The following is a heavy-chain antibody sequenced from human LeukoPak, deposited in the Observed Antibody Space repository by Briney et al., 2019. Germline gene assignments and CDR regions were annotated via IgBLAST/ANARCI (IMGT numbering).Heavy chain of an antibody. Sequence: PGGSLRLSCAASGFTFSSYWMSWVRQAPGKGLEWVANIKQDGSEKYYVDSVKGRFTISRDNAKNSLYLQMNSLRAEDTAVYYCARPDVSPGRDYAFDIWGQGTMVTVSS. V-gene: IGHV3-7*01. D-gene: IGHD5-24*01. CDR2: IKQDGSEK. CDR3: ARPDVSPGRDYAFDI. J-gene: IGHJ3*02. CDR1: GFTFSSYW.